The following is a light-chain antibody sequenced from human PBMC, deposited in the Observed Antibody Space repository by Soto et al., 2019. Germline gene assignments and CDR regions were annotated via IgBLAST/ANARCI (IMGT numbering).Light chain of an antibody. CDR3: QQINAYPLT. J-gene: IGKJ4*01. CDR2: PAS. CDR1: QGLSSS. V-gene: IGKV1-9*01. Sequence: DIQLTQSPSFLSASVGDRVTITCRASQGLSSSLAWYQQRPGKAPQLLIYPASTLQSGVPARFSGSGSGTEFTLTISSLQYEDFATYYCQQINAYPLTFGGGTKVDIK.